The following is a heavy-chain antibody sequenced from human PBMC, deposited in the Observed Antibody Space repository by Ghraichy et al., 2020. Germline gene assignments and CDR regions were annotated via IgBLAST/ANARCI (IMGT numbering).Heavy chain of an antibody. CDR2: ISGSGGTT. CDR3: AKDLGEGNYYYYYGMDV. CDR1: GFTFSSYA. Sequence: GGSLRLSCAASGFTFSSYAMSWVRQAPGKGLEWVSGISGSGGTTYYADSVKGRFTISRDNSKNTLYLQMNTLRAEDTAVYYCAKDLGEGNYYYYYGMDVWGQGTTVTVSS. V-gene: IGHV3-23*01. J-gene: IGHJ6*02.